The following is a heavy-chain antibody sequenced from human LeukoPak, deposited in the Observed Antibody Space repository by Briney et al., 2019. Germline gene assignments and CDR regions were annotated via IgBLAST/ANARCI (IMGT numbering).Heavy chain of an antibody. V-gene: IGHV4-59*01. Sequence: PSETLSLTCTVSGGSISGYYWSWIRQPPGKGLEWIAYIYNSVTTNYNPSLKSRVTISVDTSKNQFSLKLSSVTAADTAVYYCTRETSSRYFDYWGQGTLVTVSS. CDR1: GGSISGYY. J-gene: IGHJ4*02. CDR2: IYNSVTT. CDR3: TRETSSRYFDY.